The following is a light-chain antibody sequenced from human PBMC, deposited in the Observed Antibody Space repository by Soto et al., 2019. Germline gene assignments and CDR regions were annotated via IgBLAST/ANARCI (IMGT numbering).Light chain of an antibody. CDR1: SSNIGSTT. J-gene: IGLJ3*02. V-gene: IGLV1-44*01. CDR2: NNN. CDR3: AAWDDSLNGVV. Sequence: QSVLTQPPSASGTPGQRVTIACSGSSSNIGSTTVKWYQQLPGTAPELLIYNNNQRPSGVPDRFSGSKSGTSASLAISGLQSEDEADYYCAAWDDSLNGVVFGGGTQLTVL.